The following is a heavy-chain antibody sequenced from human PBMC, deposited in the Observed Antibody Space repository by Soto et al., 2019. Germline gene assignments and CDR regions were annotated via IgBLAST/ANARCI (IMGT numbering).Heavy chain of an antibody. D-gene: IGHD1-26*01. CDR2: INTHGDTA. Sequence: EVQLLESGGDLVQPGGSLRLSCAASGFTFSTYAMSWVRQAPGKGLDWVSTINTHGDTAYYSASVKGRFTISRDNSKDALFLQMNSLRSEDTALYFCVLNARFTGSYWGQGTLVTVSS. V-gene: IGHV3-23*01. CDR1: GFTFSTYA. J-gene: IGHJ4*02. CDR3: VLNARFTGSY.